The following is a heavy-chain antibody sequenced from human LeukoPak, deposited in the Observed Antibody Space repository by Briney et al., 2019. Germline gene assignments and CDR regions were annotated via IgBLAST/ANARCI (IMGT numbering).Heavy chain of an antibody. V-gene: IGHV3-23*01. CDR1: GFTFSSYA. D-gene: IGHD3-22*01. Sequence: PGGSLRLSCAASGFTFSSYAMSWVRQAPGKGLEWVSAISGSGGSTYYADSVKGRFTISRDNSKNTLSLLMNSLRAEDTAVYYCAKVPHYYDNSGSQGYYFDYWGQGTLVTVSS. CDR2: ISGSGGST. J-gene: IGHJ4*02. CDR3: AKVPHYYDNSGSQGYYFDY.